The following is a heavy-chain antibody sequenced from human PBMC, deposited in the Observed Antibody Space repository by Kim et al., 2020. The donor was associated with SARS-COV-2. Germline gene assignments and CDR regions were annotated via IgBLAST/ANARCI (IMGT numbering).Heavy chain of an antibody. J-gene: IGHJ3*02. D-gene: IGHD2-2*01. CDR2: IIPILGIA. CDR1: GGTFSSYA. V-gene: IGHV1-69*04. CDR3: ARGGDCSSTSCYGDAFDI. Sequence: SVKVSCKASGGTFSSYAISWVRQAPGQGLEWMGRIIPILGIANYAQKFQGRVTITADKSTSTAYMELSSLRSEDTAVYYCARGGDCSSTSCYGDAFDIWGQGTMVTVSS.